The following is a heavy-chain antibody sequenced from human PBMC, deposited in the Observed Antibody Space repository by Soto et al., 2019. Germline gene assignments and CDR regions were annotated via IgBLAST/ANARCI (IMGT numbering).Heavy chain of an antibody. CDR3: VTSLNYDFWRDGGRHYYFDC. J-gene: IGHJ4*02. D-gene: IGHD3-3*01. CDR1: GGSISSSYW. CDR2: IYHGGST. Sequence: QVQLQESGPGLVTPSGTLSLTCAVSGGSISSSYWWNWVRQPPGKGLEWFGKIYHGGSTNYNSSLKNRVPISVDKSITQFSLRPSSVTAADTAVYFCVTSLNYDFWRDGGRHYYFDCFGQVTLVTASS. V-gene: IGHV4-4*02.